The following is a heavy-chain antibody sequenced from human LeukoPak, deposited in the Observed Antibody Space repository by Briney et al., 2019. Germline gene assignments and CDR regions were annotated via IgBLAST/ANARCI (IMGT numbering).Heavy chain of an antibody. Sequence: PGGSLRLSCSASGFSFSRYPMHWVRQAPGKGLEYVSALTSNGGSTFYADSVKGRFTISRDNAKNSLYLQMNSLRAEDTAVYYCARGVNMDVWGQGTTVTVSS. V-gene: IGHV3-64*04. J-gene: IGHJ6*02. CDR3: ARGVNMDV. CDR2: LTSNGGST. CDR1: GFSFSRYP.